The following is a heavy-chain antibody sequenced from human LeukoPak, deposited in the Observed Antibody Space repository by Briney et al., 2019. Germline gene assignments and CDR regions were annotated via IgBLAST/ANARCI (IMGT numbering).Heavy chain of an antibody. J-gene: IGHJ5*02. CDR1: GYTFTSYG. CDR2: ISAYNGNT. CDR3: ARDNELATGGLDP. D-gene: IGHD5-24*01. Sequence: ASVTVSYKASGYTFTSYGISWVRQAPGHGLDWMGWISAYNGNTNYAQKLQGRVTMTTDTSTSTAYMELRSLRSDDTAVYYCARDNELATGGLDPWGQGTLVTVSS. V-gene: IGHV1-18*04.